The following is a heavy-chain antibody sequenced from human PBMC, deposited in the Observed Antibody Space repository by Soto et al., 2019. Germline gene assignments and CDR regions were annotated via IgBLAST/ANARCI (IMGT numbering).Heavy chain of an antibody. V-gene: IGHV3-33*01. D-gene: IGHD3-3*01. Sequence: QVQLVECGGGVVQPGGSLRLSCAASGFTFSSYGMHWVRQAPGKGLQWVALVWYDGSNQYYADSVKGRFTISRDNSKNTLHLQLNSLGAEDTAVYFCARDRHFWGGSYVVFAYKYGMDVWGQGTTVTVSS. CDR2: VWYDGSNQ. CDR1: GFTFSSYG. CDR3: ARDRHFWGGSYVVFAYKYGMDV. J-gene: IGHJ6*02.